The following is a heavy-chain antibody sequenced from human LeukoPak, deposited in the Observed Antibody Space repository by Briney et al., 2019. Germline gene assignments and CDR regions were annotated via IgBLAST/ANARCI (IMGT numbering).Heavy chain of an antibody. CDR1: GGSISSYY. Sequence: SETLSLTCCVSGGSISSYYWRWIRQPPGKGLEWIGYFYYCGSNNHIPSIKSQVPISVDTSKHQFSLKLSSVTAADTAVYYCARLWWTPPEHYYYYGMDVWGQGTTVTVSS. CDR2: FYYCGSN. J-gene: IGHJ6*02. V-gene: IGHV4-59*08. CDR3: ARLWWTPPEHYYYYGMDV. D-gene: IGHD3-16*01.